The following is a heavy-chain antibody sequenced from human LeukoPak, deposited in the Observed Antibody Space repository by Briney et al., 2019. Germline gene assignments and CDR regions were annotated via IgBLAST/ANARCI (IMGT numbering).Heavy chain of an antibody. V-gene: IGHV1-69*13. CDR1: GGTFSSYA. Sequence: ASVKVSCKASGGTFSSYAISWVRQAPGQGLEWMGGIIPIFGTANYAQKFQGRVTITADESTSTVYMELSSLRSEDTAVYYCARTQDWSHIANFDYWGQGTLVTVSS. D-gene: IGHD3/OR15-3a*01. CDR3: ARTQDWSHIANFDY. J-gene: IGHJ4*02. CDR2: IIPIFGTA.